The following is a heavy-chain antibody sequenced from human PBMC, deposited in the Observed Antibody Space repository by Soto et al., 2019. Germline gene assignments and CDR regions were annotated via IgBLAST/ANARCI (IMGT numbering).Heavy chain of an antibody. CDR1: GFTFSSYA. D-gene: IGHD6-19*01. J-gene: IGHJ6*02. CDR2: ISGSGGKT. CDR3: AKEGAGFPGTYGMDV. V-gene: IGHV3-23*01. Sequence: EVQLLESGGGLVRPGGSLRLSCAASGFTFSSYAMSWVRQGQGKGLEWVSGISGSGGKTYDADSVKGRFSISRDNSKNTLFLRMNSLRVEDTALYFCAKEGAGFPGTYGMDVWGQGTTFTVSS.